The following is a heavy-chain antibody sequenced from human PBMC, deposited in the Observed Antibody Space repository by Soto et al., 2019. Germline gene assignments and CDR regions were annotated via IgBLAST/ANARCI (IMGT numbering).Heavy chain of an antibody. D-gene: IGHD6-19*01. CDR3: ARDRRSSGWYMIREYYHGMDV. CDR1: GGTFSSYA. V-gene: IGHV1-69*13. J-gene: IGHJ6*02. CDR2: IIPIFGTA. Sequence: GASVKVSCKASGGTFSSYAISWVRQAPGQGLEWMGGIIPIFGTANYAQKFQGRVTITADESTSTAYMELSSLRSEDTAVYYCARDRRSSGWYMIREYYHGMDVWGQGTTVTVSS.